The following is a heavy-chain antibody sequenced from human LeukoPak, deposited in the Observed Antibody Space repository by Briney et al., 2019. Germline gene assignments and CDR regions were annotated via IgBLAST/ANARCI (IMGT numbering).Heavy chain of an antibody. CDR1: GFTFSSYA. D-gene: IGHD5-24*01. Sequence: PGGSLRLSCAASGFTFSSYAMHWVRQAPGKGLEWVAVISYDGSNKYYADSVKGRFTISRDNAKNSLYLQMNSLRAEDTAVYYCARTEGPDGMATVDYWGQGTLVTVSS. J-gene: IGHJ4*02. CDR2: ISYDGSNK. V-gene: IGHV3-30-3*01. CDR3: ARTEGPDGMATVDY.